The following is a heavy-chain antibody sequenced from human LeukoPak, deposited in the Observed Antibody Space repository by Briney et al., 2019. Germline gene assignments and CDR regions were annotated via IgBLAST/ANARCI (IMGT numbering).Heavy chain of an antibody. Sequence: GASVKVSCKASGYTFTGYYLHWVRQAPGQGLEWMGWINPNSGGTNYAQKFQGRVTMTRDTSISTAYMELSRLRSDDTAVYYCARDQEHYYYYYYMDVWGKGTTVTVSS. V-gene: IGHV1-2*02. CDR2: INPNSGGT. CDR1: GYTFTGYY. J-gene: IGHJ6*03. D-gene: IGHD1-26*01. CDR3: ARDQEHYYYYYYMDV.